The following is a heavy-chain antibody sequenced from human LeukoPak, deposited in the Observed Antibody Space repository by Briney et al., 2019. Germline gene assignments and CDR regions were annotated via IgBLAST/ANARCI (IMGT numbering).Heavy chain of an antibody. V-gene: IGHV4-30-4*01. J-gene: IGHJ4*02. CDR2: IYYNGRT. CDR3: ARGDPEDPYIVVVPAAMGGLYD. Sequence: PSETLSLTCTVSGVSISSGDYYWSWIRQPPGRGLEWIGYIYYNGRTYHNPSLKSRVTISVDTSKNQFSLKLSSVTAADTAVYYCARGDPEDPYIVVVPAAMGGLYDWGQGTLVTVSS. CDR1: GVSISSGDYY. D-gene: IGHD2-2*01.